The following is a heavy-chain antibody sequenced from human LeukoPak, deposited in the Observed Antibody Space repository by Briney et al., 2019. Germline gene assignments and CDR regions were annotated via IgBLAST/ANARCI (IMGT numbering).Heavy chain of an antibody. Sequence: GGSLRLSCAASGFTFSSYAMSWVRQAPGKGLEWVSAISGSGGSTYYADSVKGRFTISRDNSKNTLYLQVNSLRAEDTAVYYCAKDRKVRVLAALFSRYYFDYWGQGTLVTVSS. CDR1: GFTFSSYA. CDR2: ISGSGGST. CDR3: AKDRKVRVLAALFSRYYFDY. J-gene: IGHJ4*02. V-gene: IGHV3-23*01. D-gene: IGHD3-3*02.